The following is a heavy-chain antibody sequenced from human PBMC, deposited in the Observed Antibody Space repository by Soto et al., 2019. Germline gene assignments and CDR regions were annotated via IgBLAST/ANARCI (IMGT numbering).Heavy chain of an antibody. Sequence: QVQLVQSGAEEKKPGASVKVSCKASGYTFTGYAMHWVRQAPGQRLEWMGWINAGNGNTKYSQKFQGRVTITRDTSASTAYMELSSLRSADTAVYYCARAIVVVTPPDYWGQGTLVTVSS. D-gene: IGHD3-22*01. CDR2: INAGNGNT. CDR1: GYTFTGYA. V-gene: IGHV1-3*05. CDR3: ARAIVVVTPPDY. J-gene: IGHJ4*02.